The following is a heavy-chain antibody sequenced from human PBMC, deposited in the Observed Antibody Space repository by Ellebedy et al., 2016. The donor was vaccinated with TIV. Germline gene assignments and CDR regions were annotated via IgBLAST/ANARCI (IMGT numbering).Heavy chain of an antibody. CDR3: ARDLWFGEGDAFDI. D-gene: IGHD3-10*01. CDR2: ISYDASKE. Sequence: GESLKISCAASEFNHAFHWVRQAPGKGLEGVAVISYDASKEDYEDSVKGRFTITRDNSKNKLYLQMNSLRVEDTAVYDCARDLWFGEGDAFDIWGQGTMVTVSS. J-gene: IGHJ3*02. V-gene: IGHV3-30*04. CDR1: EFNHA.